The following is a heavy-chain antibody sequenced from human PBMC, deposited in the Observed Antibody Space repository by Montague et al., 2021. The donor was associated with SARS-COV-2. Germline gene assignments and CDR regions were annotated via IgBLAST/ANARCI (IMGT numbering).Heavy chain of an antibody. Sequence: SETRSLTCSVSSGSIISSGYYWSWIRQPPGKELEWIGNIYYSGTTYYNPSLQSRGTISVDTSKNHLSLRLSSVSAADTAVYFCARGMIRGVTTPFDYWGQGSQVTVSS. CDR3: ARGMIRGVTTPFDY. CDR2: IYYSGTT. J-gene: IGHJ4*02. V-gene: IGHV4-39*02. CDR1: SGSIISSGYY. D-gene: IGHD3-10*01.